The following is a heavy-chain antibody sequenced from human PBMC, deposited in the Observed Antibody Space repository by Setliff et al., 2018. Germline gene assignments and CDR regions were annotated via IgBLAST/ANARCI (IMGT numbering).Heavy chain of an antibody. CDR1: GGSISSYY. CDR3: AREQWLDPPGYYYMDV. V-gene: IGHV4-4*07. D-gene: IGHD6-19*01. J-gene: IGHJ6*03. Sequence: PSETLSLTCTVSGGSISSYYWSWIRQPAGKGLEWIGHIYIGGSANYNPSLKSRVTMSIDTSKNQLSLKLNSVTAADMAVYYCAREQWLDPPGYYYMDVWAKGTTVTVS. CDR2: IYIGGSA.